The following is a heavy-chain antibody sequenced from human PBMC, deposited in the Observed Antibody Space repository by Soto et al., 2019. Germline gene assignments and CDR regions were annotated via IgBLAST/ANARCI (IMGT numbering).Heavy chain of an antibody. CDR3: AREKAGGSGSLGGMDV. J-gene: IGHJ6*02. Sequence: QVQLVQSGAEVKKPGSSVKVSCKASGGTFSSYAISWVRQAPGQGLEWLGGIIPILGTANYAQKFQGRVTITADESTSPAYMELSGLRSEDTAVYYCAREKAGGSGSLGGMDVWGQGTTVTVSS. CDR1: GGTFSSYA. D-gene: IGHD3-10*01. CDR2: IIPILGTA. V-gene: IGHV1-69*01.